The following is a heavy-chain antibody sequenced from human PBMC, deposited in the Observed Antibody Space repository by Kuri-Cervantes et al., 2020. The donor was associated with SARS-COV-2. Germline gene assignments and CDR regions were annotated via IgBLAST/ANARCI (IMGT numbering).Heavy chain of an antibody. CDR1: GFTFSSYA. V-gene: IGHV3-53*01. Sequence: ETLSLTCAASGFTFSSYAMSWVRQAPGKGLEWVSIIYSGGTTYYADSVKGRFTISRDNSKNTVNLQMNSLRGEDTALYYCARAGYSTGWFPDWYFDLWGRGTLVTVSS. D-gene: IGHD2-8*02. J-gene: IGHJ2*01. CDR2: IYSGGTT. CDR3: ARAGYSTGWFPDWYFDL.